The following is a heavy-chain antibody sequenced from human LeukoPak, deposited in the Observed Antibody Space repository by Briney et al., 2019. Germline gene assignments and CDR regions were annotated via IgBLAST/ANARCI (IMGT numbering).Heavy chain of an antibody. CDR2: ICPGDSDT. CDR3: ASHKGSGYGGYYFDY. J-gene: IGHJ4*02. Sequence: GESLKISCKGSGYSFTSYWIGWVRQMPGKGLEWMGIICPGDSDTRYSPSFQGQVTISADKSISTAYLQWSSLKASDTAMYYCASHKGSGYGGYYFDYWGQGTLVTVSS. V-gene: IGHV5-51*01. CDR1: GYSFTSYW. D-gene: IGHD5-12*01.